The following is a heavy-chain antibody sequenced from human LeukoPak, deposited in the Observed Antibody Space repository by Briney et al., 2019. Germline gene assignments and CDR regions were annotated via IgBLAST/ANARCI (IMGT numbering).Heavy chain of an antibody. J-gene: IGHJ4*02. CDR1: GGSFSGYY. D-gene: IGHD3-22*01. Sequence: SETLSLTCAVYGGSFSGYYWSWIRQPPGNGLEWIGEINHSGSTNYNPSLKSRVTISVDTSKNQFSLKLSSVTAADTAVYYCASSMIVVAAFDYWGQGTLVTVSS. CDR3: ASSMIVVAAFDY. CDR2: INHSGST. V-gene: IGHV4-34*01.